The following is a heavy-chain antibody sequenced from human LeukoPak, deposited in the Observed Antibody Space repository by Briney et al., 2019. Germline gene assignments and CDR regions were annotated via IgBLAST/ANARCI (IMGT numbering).Heavy chain of an antibody. CDR1: GSTFSSHW. CDR3: ARDSYRALEY. V-gene: IGHV3-7*01. Sequence: GGSLRLSCAGSGSTFSSHWMNWVRQAPGKGLEWVAHINKDGSETYYVDSVKGRFTISRDNAKNSLYLQMHSLRAEDTAVYYCARDSYRALEYWGQGTLVTVSS. J-gene: IGHJ4*02. CDR2: INKDGSET. D-gene: IGHD1-14*01.